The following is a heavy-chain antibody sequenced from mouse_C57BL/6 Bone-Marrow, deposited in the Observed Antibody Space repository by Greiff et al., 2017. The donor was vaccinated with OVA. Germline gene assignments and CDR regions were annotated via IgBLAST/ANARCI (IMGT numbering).Heavy chain of an antibody. J-gene: IGHJ2*01. CDR2: IYPGSGST. D-gene: IGHD1-1*01. Sequence: QVQLQQPGAELVKPGASVKMSCKASGYTFTSYWITWVKQRPGQGLEWIGDIYPGSGSTNYNEKFKSKATLTVDTSSSTAYMQLSSLTAEDAAVYYCARYGSSYDFDYWGQGTTLTVSS. V-gene: IGHV1-55*01. CDR1: GYTFTSYW. CDR3: ARYGSSYDFDY.